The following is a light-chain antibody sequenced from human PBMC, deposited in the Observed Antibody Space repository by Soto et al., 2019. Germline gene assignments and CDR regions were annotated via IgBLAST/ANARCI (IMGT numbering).Light chain of an antibody. Sequence: IQMTQSPSSLSASVGDRVTITCQASQDIAKNLNWYQQKPGKAPKLLIYDASSLQTGVPSRFSGSASPTHFPFTISSLQSEDIATYSCQQYDNLLPITFGQGPRLEI. CDR2: DAS. V-gene: IGKV1-33*01. CDR3: QQYDNLLPIT. CDR1: QDIAKN. J-gene: IGKJ5*01.